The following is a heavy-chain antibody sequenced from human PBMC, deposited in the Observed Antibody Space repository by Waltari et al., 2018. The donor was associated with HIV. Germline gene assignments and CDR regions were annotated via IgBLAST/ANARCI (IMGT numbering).Heavy chain of an antibody. V-gene: IGHV3-74*01. J-gene: IGHJ4*02. Sequence: EVQLVESGGGLVQPGGSLRLSCAASGFTLSRDWVHWVRQPPGKRLVWVSRINSDGTTTLYADSVKGRFTISRDDAKNTLYLQMNSLRAEDTAMYYCVTSAPFNYWGQGTLVTVSS. CDR2: INSDGTTT. CDR3: VTSAPFNY. CDR1: GFTLSRDW. D-gene: IGHD3-10*01.